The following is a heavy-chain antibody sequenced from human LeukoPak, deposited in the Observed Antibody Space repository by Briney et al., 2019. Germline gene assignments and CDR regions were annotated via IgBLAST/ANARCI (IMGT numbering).Heavy chain of an antibody. CDR3: AREGYDILTGYYTDY. V-gene: IGHV4-31*03. Sequence: SETLSLTCTVSGGSISSGGYYWSWIRQHPGKGLEWIGYIYYSGSTNYNPSLKSRVTISVDTFKSQFSLKLSSVTAADTAVYYCAREGYDILTGYYTDYWGQGTLVTVSS. D-gene: IGHD3-9*01. J-gene: IGHJ4*02. CDR2: IYYSGST. CDR1: GGSISSGGYY.